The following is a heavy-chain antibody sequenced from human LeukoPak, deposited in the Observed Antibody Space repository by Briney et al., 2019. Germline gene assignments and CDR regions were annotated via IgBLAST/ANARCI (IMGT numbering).Heavy chain of an antibody. V-gene: IGHV1-2*02. Sequence: ASVKVSCKASGYTFTGYYMHWVRQAPGQGLEWMGWINPNSGGTNYAQKFQGRVTMTRDTSISTAHMELSRLRSDDTAVYYCAKVMGSGQWLVEREDFDIWGQGTMVTVSS. CDR2: INPNSGGT. CDR3: AKVMGSGQWLVEREDFDI. J-gene: IGHJ3*02. CDR1: GYTFTGYY. D-gene: IGHD6-19*01.